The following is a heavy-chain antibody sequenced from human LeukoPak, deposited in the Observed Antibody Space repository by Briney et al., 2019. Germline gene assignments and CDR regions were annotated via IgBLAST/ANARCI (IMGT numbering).Heavy chain of an antibody. Sequence: SETLSLTCSVSGGSVSSGNYYWSWIRQPPGKGLEWIGHVDYSGSTRYNPSLRRRVIISLDTSKNKFSLKVMYLTAADTAVYFCARGIRTGYGYWGQGTLVTVSS. D-gene: IGHD5-12*01. CDR1: GGSVSSGNYY. V-gene: IGHV4-61*01. CDR3: ARGIRTGYGY. CDR2: VDYSGST. J-gene: IGHJ4*02.